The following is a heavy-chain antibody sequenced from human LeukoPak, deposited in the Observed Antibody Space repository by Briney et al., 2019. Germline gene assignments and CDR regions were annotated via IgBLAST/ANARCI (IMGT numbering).Heavy chain of an antibody. Sequence: GGSLRLSCAASGFTFSSYSMNWVRQAPGKGLEWVSSISSSSSYINYADSVKGRFTISRDNAKNSLYLQMNSLRAEDTAVYYCARVVTMVRGAADHYFDYWGQGTLVTVSS. J-gene: IGHJ4*02. CDR1: GFTFSSYS. D-gene: IGHD3-10*01. CDR2: ISSSSSYI. CDR3: ARVVTMVRGAADHYFDY. V-gene: IGHV3-21*01.